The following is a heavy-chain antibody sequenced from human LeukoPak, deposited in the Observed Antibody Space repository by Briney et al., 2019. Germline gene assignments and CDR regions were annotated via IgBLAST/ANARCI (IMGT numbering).Heavy chain of an antibody. CDR3: ASTLMVYAIAYGGFDY. CDR2: IYYSGST. J-gene: IGHJ4*02. V-gene: IGHV4-39*01. D-gene: IGHD2-8*01. CDR1: GGSISSRSYY. Sequence: SETLSLTCTVSGGSISSRSYYWGWIRQPPGKGLEWIGSIYYSGSTYYNPSLKSRVTISVDTSKNQFSLKLSSVTAADTAVYYCASTLMVYAIAYGGFDYWGQGTLVTVSS.